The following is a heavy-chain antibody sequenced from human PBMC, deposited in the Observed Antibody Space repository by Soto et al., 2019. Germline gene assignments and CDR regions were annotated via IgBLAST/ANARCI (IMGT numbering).Heavy chain of an antibody. V-gene: IGHV3-7*03. D-gene: IGHD2-8*01. CDR1: GFTFSSYW. CDR3: ARDDGARYYYYYYGMDV. CDR2: IKQDGSEK. Sequence: ESLRLSCAASGFTFSSYWMSWVRQAPGKGLEWVANIKQDGSEKYYVDSVKGRFTISRDNAKNSLYLQMNSLRAEDTAVYYCARDDGARYYYYYYGMDVWGQGTTVTVSS. J-gene: IGHJ6*02.